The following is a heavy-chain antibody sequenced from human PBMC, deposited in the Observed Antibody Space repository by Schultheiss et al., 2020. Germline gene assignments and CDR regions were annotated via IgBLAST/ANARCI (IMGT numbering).Heavy chain of an antibody. CDR3: ARGLEQWLGRWFDP. Sequence: SQTLSLTCTVSGGSISSYYWSWIRQPPGKGLEWIGYIYYSGSTYYNPSLKSRVTMSVDTSKNQFSLELSSVTPEDTAVYYCARGLEQWLGRWFDPWGKGTRV. CDR1: GGSISSYY. J-gene: IGHJ5*02. CDR2: IYYSGST. V-gene: IGHV4-59*04. D-gene: IGHD6-19*01.